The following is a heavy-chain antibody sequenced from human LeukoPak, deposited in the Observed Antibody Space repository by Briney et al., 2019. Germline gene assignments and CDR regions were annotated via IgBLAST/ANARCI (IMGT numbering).Heavy chain of an antibody. Sequence: GGSLRLSCAASGFTFSSYSMNWVRQAPGKGLEWVSYISSSSSTIYYADSVKGRFTISRDNAKNSLYLQMNSLRAEDTAVYYCAKENAGFDYWGQGTLVTVSS. CDR3: AKENAGFDY. CDR2: ISSSSSTI. CDR1: GFTFSSYS. V-gene: IGHV3-48*01. J-gene: IGHJ4*02.